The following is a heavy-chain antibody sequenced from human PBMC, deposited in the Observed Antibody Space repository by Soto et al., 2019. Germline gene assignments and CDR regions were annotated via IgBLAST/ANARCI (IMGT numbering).Heavy chain of an antibody. V-gene: IGHV3-23*01. CDR1: GFTFNSYA. Sequence: GVSLGLSCASSGFTFNSYAMSWVRQAPGKGLEWVSAISGSGGSTYYADSVKGRFTISRDNSKNTLYLQMNSLRAEDTAVYYCAKTSGSSSVRAFDIWGQGTMVTVSS. CDR3: AKTSGSSSVRAFDI. CDR2: ISGSGGST. J-gene: IGHJ3*02. D-gene: IGHD6-6*01.